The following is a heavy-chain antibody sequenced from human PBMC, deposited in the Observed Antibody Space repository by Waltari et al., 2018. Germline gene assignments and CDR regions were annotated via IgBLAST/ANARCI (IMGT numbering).Heavy chain of an antibody. J-gene: IGHJ4*02. D-gene: IGHD1-26*01. CDR3: ARGGLAGATPDY. CDR2: IRGEGSGT. Sequence: EVQLVESGGGLIQPGGSLRLSCAASGFTFSHYWMHWVRHAPGKGLVWIFKIRGEGSGTVYAESVKGRFTISRDNAKNMLYLQRNSRRADDTAVYYCARGGLAGATPDYWGQGTLVTVSS. CDR1: GFTFSHYW. V-gene: IGHV3-74*01.